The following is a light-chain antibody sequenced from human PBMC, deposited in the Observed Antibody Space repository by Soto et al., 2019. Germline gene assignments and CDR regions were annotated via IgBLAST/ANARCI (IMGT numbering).Light chain of an antibody. CDR2: YAS. J-gene: IGKJ1*01. V-gene: IGKV3-15*01. CDR1: QSVGSN. CDR3: QQYNNWPRT. Sequence: EMVLTHSPATLSVSPCERATLSSRASQSVGSNLAWYQQKPGQPPRLLIYYASTRATAIPARFSGSGSGTEFTLTISSLQSEDFAVYYCQQYNNWPRTFGQGTKVDIK.